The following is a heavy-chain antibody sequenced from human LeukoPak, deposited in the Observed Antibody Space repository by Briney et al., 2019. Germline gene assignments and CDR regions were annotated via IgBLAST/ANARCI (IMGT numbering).Heavy chain of an antibody. J-gene: IGHJ4*02. D-gene: IGHD2-21*01. CDR3: ARLLPGGVFEFDY. V-gene: IGHV4-31*03. CDR1: GGSISSGGYY. CDR2: IYYSGST. Sequence: PSETLSLTCTVSGGSISSGGYYWSWIRQHPGKGLEWIGYIYYSGSTYYNPSLKSRVTISVDTSKNQFSLKLSSVTAADTAVYYCARLLPGGVFEFDYWGQGTLVTVSS.